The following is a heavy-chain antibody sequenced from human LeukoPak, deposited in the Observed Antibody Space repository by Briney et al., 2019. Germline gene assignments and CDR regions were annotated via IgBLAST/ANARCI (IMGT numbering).Heavy chain of an antibody. D-gene: IGHD3-22*01. CDR2: ISAYNGNT. CDR3: RTEGLDSSGYPFDY. Sequence: GASVKVSCKASGYTFTSYGISWVRQAPGQGLEWMGWISAYNGNTNYAQKLQGRVTMTEDTSTDTAYMELSSLRSEDTAVYYCRTEGLDSSGYPFDYWGQGTLVTVSS. CDR1: GYTFTSYG. J-gene: IGHJ4*02. V-gene: IGHV1-18*01.